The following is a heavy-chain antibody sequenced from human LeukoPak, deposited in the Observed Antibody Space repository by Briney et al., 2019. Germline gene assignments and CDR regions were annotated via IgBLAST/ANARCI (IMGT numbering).Heavy chain of an antibody. CDR3: ARDTKPMAVEMATDHDAFDI. Sequence: GGSLRLSCAASGFTFSSYTMNWVRHAPGKGLECVSSISSSSSYIYYADSVKGRFTISRDNAKNSLYLQMNSLRAEDTAVYYCARDTKPMAVEMATDHDAFDIWGEGTMVTVSS. CDR2: ISSSSSYI. J-gene: IGHJ3*02. V-gene: IGHV3-21*01. D-gene: IGHD5-24*01. CDR1: GFTFSSYT.